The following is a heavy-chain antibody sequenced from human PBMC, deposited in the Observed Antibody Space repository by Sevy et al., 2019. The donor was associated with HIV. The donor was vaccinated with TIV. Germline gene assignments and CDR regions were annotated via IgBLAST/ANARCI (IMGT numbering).Heavy chain of an antibody. CDR3: ARGEGYYYDSSGVWAFDI. CDR2: IIPIFGTA. V-gene: IGHV1-69*13. Sequence: ASVNVSCKASGGTFSSYAISWVRQAPGQGLEWMGGIIPIFGTANYAQKFQGRVTITADESTSTAYMELSSLRSEDTAVYYCARGEGYYYDSSGVWAFDIWGQGTMVTVSS. J-gene: IGHJ3*02. D-gene: IGHD3-22*01. CDR1: GGTFSSYA.